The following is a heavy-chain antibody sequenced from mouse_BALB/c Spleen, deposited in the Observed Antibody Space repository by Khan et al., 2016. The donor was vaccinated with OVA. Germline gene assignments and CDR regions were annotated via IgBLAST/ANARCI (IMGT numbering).Heavy chain of an antibody. Sequence: QVQLQQSGPELKKPGETVRISCKASGYTFTTAGIQWVQKMPGKGLKWIGWINTYSGVPKYAEDFKGRFAFSLEISVNTAYLQITNLKNEDTDTYFCARGGAAYYRNDGGAMEYWGQGTSVTVSS. CDR1: GYTFTTAG. V-gene: IGHV9-4*02. CDR2: INTYSGVP. CDR3: ARGGAAYYRNDGGAMEY. D-gene: IGHD2-14*01. J-gene: IGHJ4*01.